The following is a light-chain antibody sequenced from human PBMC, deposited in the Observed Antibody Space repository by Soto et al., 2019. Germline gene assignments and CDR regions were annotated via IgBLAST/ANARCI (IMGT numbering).Light chain of an antibody. CDR2: GAS. CDR3: QQSYSILIT. Sequence: EIVLTQSPATLSLSPGERATLSCRASQSVRNYLAWYAQKPGQAPRILIHGASNRATGIPDRFSGSGSGTDFTLTISGLQPEDFATYYCQQSYSILITFGQGTRLENK. V-gene: IGKV3-11*01. J-gene: IGKJ5*01. CDR1: QSVRNY.